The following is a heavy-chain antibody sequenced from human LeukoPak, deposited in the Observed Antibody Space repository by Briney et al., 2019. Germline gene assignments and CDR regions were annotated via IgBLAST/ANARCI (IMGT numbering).Heavy chain of an antibody. D-gene: IGHD6-19*01. CDR1: GGSFSGYY. CDR3: ARQTRWTTNAGWSGG. CDR2: IYYSGST. V-gene: IGHV4-34*01. J-gene: IGHJ4*02. Sequence: SETLSLTCAVYGGSFSGYYWSWIRQPPGKGLEWIGSIYYSGSTYYNPSLKSRVTISVDTSKNQFSLKLSSVTAADTAVYYCARQTRWTTNAGWSGGWGQGTLVTVSS.